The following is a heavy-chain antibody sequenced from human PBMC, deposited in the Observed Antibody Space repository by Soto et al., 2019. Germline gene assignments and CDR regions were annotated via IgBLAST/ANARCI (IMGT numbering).Heavy chain of an antibody. CDR2: IRSKANSYAT. CDR1: GFTFSGSA. Sequence: GGSLSLSCAASGFTFSGSAMHWVRQASGKGLEWVGRIRSKANSYATAYAASVKGRFTISRDDSKNTAYLQMNSLKTEDTAVYYCTRHDPLYYDSSGPYDAFDIWGQGTMVTVSS. CDR3: TRHDPLYYDSSGPYDAFDI. D-gene: IGHD3-22*01. V-gene: IGHV3-73*01. J-gene: IGHJ3*02.